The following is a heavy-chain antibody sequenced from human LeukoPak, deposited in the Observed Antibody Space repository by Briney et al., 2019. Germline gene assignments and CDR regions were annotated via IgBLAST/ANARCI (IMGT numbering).Heavy chain of an antibody. CDR2: ISYDGSNK. D-gene: IGHD3-3*01. Sequence: TGGSLRLSCAASGFTFSSYGMHWVRQAPGKGLEWVAVISYDGSNKYYADSVKGRFTISRDNSKNTLYLQMNSLRAEDTAVYYCARGSRITIFGVVIRPVDYWGQGTLVTVSS. J-gene: IGHJ4*02. CDR3: ARGSRITIFGVVIRPVDY. CDR1: GFTFSSYG. V-gene: IGHV3-30*19.